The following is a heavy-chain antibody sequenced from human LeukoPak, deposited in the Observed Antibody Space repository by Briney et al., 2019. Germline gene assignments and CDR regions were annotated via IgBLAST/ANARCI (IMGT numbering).Heavy chain of an antibody. Sequence: GGSLRLSCAASGFTFDDYAMHWVRQAPGKGLEWVSGISWNSGSIGYADSVKGRFTISRDNAKNSLYLQMNSLRAEDTALYYCAKDVRRGIAVAGLDYWGQGTLVTVSS. D-gene: IGHD6-19*01. V-gene: IGHV3-9*01. CDR2: ISWNSGSI. J-gene: IGHJ4*02. CDR3: AKDVRRGIAVAGLDY. CDR1: GFTFDDYA.